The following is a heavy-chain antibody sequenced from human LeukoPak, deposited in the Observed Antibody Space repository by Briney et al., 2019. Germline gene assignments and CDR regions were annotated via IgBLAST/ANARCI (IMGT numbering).Heavy chain of an antibody. D-gene: IGHD3-10*01. CDR3: AKDFVTMVRGVITPGGPGFDY. CDR2: IRYDGSNK. J-gene: IGHJ4*02. V-gene: IGHV3-30*02. Sequence: GGSLRLSCAASGFTFSSYGMHWVRQAPGKGLEWVAFIRYDGSNKYYADSVKGRFTISRDNSKNTLYLQMNSLRAEDTAVYYCAKDFVTMVRGVITPGGPGFDYWGQGTLVTVSS. CDR1: GFTFSSYG.